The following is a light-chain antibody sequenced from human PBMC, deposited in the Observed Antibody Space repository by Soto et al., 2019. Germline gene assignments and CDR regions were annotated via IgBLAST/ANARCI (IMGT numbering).Light chain of an antibody. CDR3: SSYTRTTTFVV. V-gene: IGLV2-14*01. CDR2: QVY. CDR1: SSDVGGYNY. Sequence: QSALTQPASVSGSLGQSITISCTGTSSDVGGYNYVSWYQHHPGKAPKLIIYQVYSRPSGVSNRFSGSKFGNTASLSISGLQAEDEADYYCSSYTRTTTFVVFGGGTQLTVL. J-gene: IGLJ3*02.